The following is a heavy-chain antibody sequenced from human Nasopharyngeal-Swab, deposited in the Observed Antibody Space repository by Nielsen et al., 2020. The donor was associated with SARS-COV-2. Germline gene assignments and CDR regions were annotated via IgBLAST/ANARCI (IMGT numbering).Heavy chain of an antibody. D-gene: IGHD3-10*01. V-gene: IGHV7-4-1*02. J-gene: IGHJ5*02. CDR2: ININTGNP. CDR1: GYTFTSYT. CDR3: ARGRYYGSGSYYNWFDP. Sequence: ASVKVSCKASGYTFTSYTMNWVRQAPGQGLEWMGWININTGNPTYAQGFTGRFVFSLDTSVSTAYLQISSLKAEDTAVYYCARGRYYGSGSYYNWFDPWGQGTLVTVSS.